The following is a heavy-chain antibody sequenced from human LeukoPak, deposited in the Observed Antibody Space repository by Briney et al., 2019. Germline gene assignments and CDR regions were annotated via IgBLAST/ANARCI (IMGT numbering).Heavy chain of an antibody. Sequence: GRSLRLSCAGSGFVVSNNYMSWVRQAPGKGLEWVSIIYSGGITYYGDSVKGRFTISRDNSKNTLYLQMNSLRAEDTAVYYCASGYSYGLITRRIQTYFDYWGQGTLVTVSS. CDR3: ASGYSYGLITRRIQTYFDY. CDR1: GFVVSNNY. CDR2: IYSGGIT. J-gene: IGHJ4*02. V-gene: IGHV3-53*05. D-gene: IGHD5-18*01.